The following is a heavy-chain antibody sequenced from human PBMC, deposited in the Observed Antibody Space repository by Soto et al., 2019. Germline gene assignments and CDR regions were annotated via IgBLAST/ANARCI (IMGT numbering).Heavy chain of an antibody. D-gene: IGHD3-22*01. V-gene: IGHV4-39*01. CDR2: TYYLGNT. J-gene: IGHJ4*02. Sequence: SETLSLTCTVSGGSLSSSSSYWGWIRQTPGKGLEWVGSTYYLGNTYYNPSLGGRVSISVDKSKNQFSLKLNSVTAADTAAFYCAGLFPYVSSSYDINYLGQEALVTVSA. CDR1: GGSLSSSSSY. CDR3: AGLFPYVSSSYDINY.